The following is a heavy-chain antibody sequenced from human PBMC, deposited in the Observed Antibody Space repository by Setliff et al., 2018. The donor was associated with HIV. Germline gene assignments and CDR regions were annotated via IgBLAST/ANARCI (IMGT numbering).Heavy chain of an antibody. CDR2: IITIFGTA. CDR3: ARRAAGGSSPNDYMDV. CDR1: GGTFSSYA. V-gene: IGHV1-69*06. J-gene: IGHJ6*03. Sequence: SVKVSCKASGGTFSSYAISWVRQAPGQGLEWMGRIITIFGTANYAQKFQGKVTITADKSTSTAYMELSSLRSEDTAVYYCARRAAGGSSPNDYMDVWGKGTMVTVSS. D-gene: IGHD6-6*01.